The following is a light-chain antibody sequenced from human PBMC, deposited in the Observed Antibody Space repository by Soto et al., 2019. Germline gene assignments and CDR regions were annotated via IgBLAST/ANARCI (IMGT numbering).Light chain of an antibody. V-gene: IGKV3-15*01. CDR2: GAS. CDR1: QRVSSSY. Sequence: EIVLTQSPSTLSLSPGLRPTLPCRASQRVSSSYLAWYQQKPGQAPRLXIYGASTRATGIPARFSGSGCGTEFTLTISSLQSEDFAVYYCQQYNNWPPITFGQGTRLEIK. J-gene: IGKJ5*01. CDR3: QQYNNWPPIT.